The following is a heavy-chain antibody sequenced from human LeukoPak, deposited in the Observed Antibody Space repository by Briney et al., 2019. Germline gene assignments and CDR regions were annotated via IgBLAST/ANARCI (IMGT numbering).Heavy chain of an antibody. J-gene: IGHJ6*02. CDR3: AKSQGGYSSSWFDDYYYYGMDV. D-gene: IGHD6-13*01. Sequence: PGGSLRLSCAASGFTLSSYAMSWVRQAPGKGLELVSAISGSGGSTYYADSVKGRFTISRDNSKNTLYLQMNSLRAEDTAVYYCAKSQGGYSSSWFDDYYYYGMDVWGQGTTVTVSS. CDR1: GFTLSSYA. V-gene: IGHV3-23*01. CDR2: ISGSGGST.